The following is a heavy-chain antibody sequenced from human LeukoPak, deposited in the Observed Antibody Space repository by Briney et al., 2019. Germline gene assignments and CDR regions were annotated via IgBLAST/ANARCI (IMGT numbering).Heavy chain of an antibody. CDR3: ASLEGGYCSSTSCYTAHYMDV. V-gene: IGHV3-48*01. CDR2: ISSSSTTI. J-gene: IGHJ6*03. CDR1: GFTFSTYN. Sequence: GGSLRLSCAASGFTFSTYNMNWVRQAPGQGLEWVSYISSSSTTIYYADSVKGRFTISRDSAKNSLYLQMNSLRAEDTAVYYCASLEGGYCSSTSCYTAHYMDVWGKGTTVTVSS. D-gene: IGHD2-2*02.